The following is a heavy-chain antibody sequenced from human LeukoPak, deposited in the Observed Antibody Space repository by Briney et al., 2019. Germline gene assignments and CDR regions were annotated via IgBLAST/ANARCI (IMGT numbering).Heavy chain of an antibody. CDR2: IYTSGST. D-gene: IGHD6-19*01. CDR1: GGSISSYY. V-gene: IGHV4-4*07. CDR3: ARAASYSGGGFLYFDY. Sequence: SETLSLTCTVSGGSISSYYWSWIRQPAGKGLEWIGRIYTSGSTNYNPSLKSRVTMSVDTSKNQFSLKLSSVTAADTAVYYCARAASYSGGGFLYFDYGGQGTLVTVSS. J-gene: IGHJ4*02.